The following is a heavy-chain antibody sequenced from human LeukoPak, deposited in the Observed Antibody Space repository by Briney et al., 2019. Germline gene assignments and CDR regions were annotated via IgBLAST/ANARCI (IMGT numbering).Heavy chain of an antibody. CDR2: INHSGRT. CDR1: GGSFSGYY. J-gene: IGHJ4*02. Sequence: SETLSLTCAVYGGSFSGYYWSWIRQPPGKGLEWIGEINHSGRTNYNPSLKSRVTTSIDTSKNQFSLKLSSVTAADTAVYYCACGRPGYCSGGSCYYYWGQGTLVTVSS. V-gene: IGHV4-34*01. D-gene: IGHD2-15*01. CDR3: ACGRPGYCSGGSCYYY.